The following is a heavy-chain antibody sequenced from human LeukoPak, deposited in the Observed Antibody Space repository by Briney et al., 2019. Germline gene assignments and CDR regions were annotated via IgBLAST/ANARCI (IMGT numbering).Heavy chain of an antibody. CDR2: FDPEDDEI. CDR3: ATETGNFYFYS. V-gene: IGHV1-24*01. Sequence: ASVKVSCKASGGTFSSYAISWVRQAPGKGLEWMGGFDPEDDEIIYAQRFQGRVTMTEDASTDTAYMELRSLRSEDTAVYYCATETGNFYFYSWGQGTLVTVSS. CDR1: GGTFSSYA. D-gene: IGHD1-7*01. J-gene: IGHJ4*02.